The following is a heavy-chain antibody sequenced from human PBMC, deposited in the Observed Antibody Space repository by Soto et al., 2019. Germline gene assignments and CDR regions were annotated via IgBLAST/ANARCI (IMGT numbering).Heavy chain of an antibody. CDR3: VGYSGSLFDY. Sequence: SETLSLTCAVSGGSISSGGYSWSWIRQPPGKGLEWIGSIYYSGSTYYNPSLKSRVTISVDTSKNQFSLKLSSVTAADTAVYYCVGYSGSLFDYWGQGTLVT. J-gene: IGHJ4*02. CDR2: IYYSGST. V-gene: IGHV4-39*01. D-gene: IGHD1-26*01. CDR1: GGSISSGGYS.